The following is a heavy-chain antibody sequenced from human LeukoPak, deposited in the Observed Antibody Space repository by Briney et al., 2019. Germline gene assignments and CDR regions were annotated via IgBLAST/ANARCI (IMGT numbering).Heavy chain of an antibody. J-gene: IGHJ4*02. CDR1: GGTFSSYA. CDR3: ARGAVAGFYFDY. Sequence: GASVKVPCKASGGTFSSYASSWVRQAPGQGLEWMGRIIPILGIANYAQKFQGRVTITADKSTSTAYMELSSLRSEDTAVYYCARGAVAGFYFDYWGQGTLVTVSS. CDR2: IIPILGIA. D-gene: IGHD6-19*01. V-gene: IGHV1-69*04.